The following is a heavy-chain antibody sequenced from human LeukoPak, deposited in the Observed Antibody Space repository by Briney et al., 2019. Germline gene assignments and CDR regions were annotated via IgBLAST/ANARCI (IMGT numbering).Heavy chain of an antibody. Sequence: SETLSLTCTVSGYSISSGYYWGWIRQPPGKGLEWMGSIYHRGGTYYNPSLKSRVTISADTSKNHFSLTLSSVTAADTDVYYCARDRRHYDISTEGGFVADSHYYMDVWGKGTTVTVSS. D-gene: IGHD3-9*01. CDR3: ARDRRHYDISTEGGFVADSHYYMDV. CDR1: GYSISSGYY. CDR2: IYHRGGT. V-gene: IGHV4-38-2*02. J-gene: IGHJ6*03.